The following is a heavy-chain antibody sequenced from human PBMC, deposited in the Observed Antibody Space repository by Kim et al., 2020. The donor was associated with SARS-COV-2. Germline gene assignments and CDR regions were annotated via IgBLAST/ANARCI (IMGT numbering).Heavy chain of an antibody. D-gene: IGHD3-10*01. Sequence: GGSLRLSCAASGFTFSSYWMSWVRQAPGKGLEWVANIKQDGSEKYYVDSVKGRFTISRDNAKNSLYLQMNSLRAEDTAVYYCARGGRGYYGSGSYFDYWGQGTLVTVSS. CDR2: IKQDGSEK. CDR1: GFTFSSYW. V-gene: IGHV3-7*01. CDR3: ARGGRGYYGSGSYFDY. J-gene: IGHJ4*02.